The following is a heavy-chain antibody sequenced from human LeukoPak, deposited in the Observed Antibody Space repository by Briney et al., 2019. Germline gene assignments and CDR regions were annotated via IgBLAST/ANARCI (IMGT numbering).Heavy chain of an antibody. CDR2: ISGSGGST. D-gene: IGHD4-11*01. Sequence: GGSLRLSCAASGFTFSSYAMSWVRQAPGKGLEWVSAISGSGGSTYYADSVKGRFTISRDNSKNTLYLQMNSLRAEDTAVYYCARDQPDYSNSRGYYYYYYGMDVWGQGTTVTVSS. CDR3: ARDQPDYSNSRGYYYYYYGMDV. V-gene: IGHV3-23*01. CDR1: GFTFSSYA. J-gene: IGHJ6*02.